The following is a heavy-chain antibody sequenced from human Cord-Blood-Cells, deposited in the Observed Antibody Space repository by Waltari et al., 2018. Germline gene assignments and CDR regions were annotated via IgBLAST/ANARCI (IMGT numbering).Heavy chain of an antibody. Sequence: QVQLQESGPGLVKPSQTLSLTCTVSGGSISSGSYYWSWIRQPAGKGLEWIGYIYTSGVTNYNPSLKCRVTISVDTSKNQFSLKLSSVTAADTAVYYCASSYGSYYYYYGMDVWGQGTTVTVSS. D-gene: IGHD5-18*01. CDR1: GGSISSGSYY. CDR3: ASSYGSYYYYYGMDV. CDR2: IYTSGVT. V-gene: IGHV4-61*09. J-gene: IGHJ6*02.